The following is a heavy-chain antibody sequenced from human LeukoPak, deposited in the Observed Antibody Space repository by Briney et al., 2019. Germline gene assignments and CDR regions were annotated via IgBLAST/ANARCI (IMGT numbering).Heavy chain of an antibody. V-gene: IGHV4-30-2*01. D-gene: IGHD6-13*01. CDR1: GGSISSGGYY. J-gene: IGHJ4*02. CDR3: ARGPPGIAAAGRGAPIDY. Sequence: SETLSLTCTVSGGSISSGGYYWSWIRQPPGKGLEWIVYIYHSGSTYYNPSLKSRVTISVDRSKNQFSLKLSSVTAADTAVYYCARGPPGIAAAGRGAPIDYWGQGTLVTVSS. CDR2: IYHSGST.